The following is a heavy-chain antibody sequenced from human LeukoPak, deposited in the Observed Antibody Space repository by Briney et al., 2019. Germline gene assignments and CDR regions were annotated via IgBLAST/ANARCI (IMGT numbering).Heavy chain of an antibody. V-gene: IGHV4-34*01. Sequence: SETLSLTCAVYGGSFSGYYWSWIRQPPGKGLEWIGEINHSGSTNYNPPLKSRVTISVDTSKNQFSLKLSSVTAADTAVYYCARKTMIVVVNWFDPWGQGTLVTVSS. CDR3: ARKTMIVVVNWFDP. CDR2: INHSGST. D-gene: IGHD3-22*01. J-gene: IGHJ5*02. CDR1: GGSFSGYY.